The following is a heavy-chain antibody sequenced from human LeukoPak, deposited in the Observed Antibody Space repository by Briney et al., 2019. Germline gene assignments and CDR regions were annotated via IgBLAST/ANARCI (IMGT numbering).Heavy chain of an antibody. Sequence: SETLSLTCTVSGGSISSGGYYWSWIRQHPGKGLEWIGYIYYSGSTYYNPSLKGRVIISVDTSKNQFSLKLSSVTAADTAVYHCARVLPHRHLRYGYYGRRGYAFDIWGQGTMVTVSS. CDR1: GGSISSGGYY. D-gene: IGHD4-17*01. CDR2: IYYSGST. CDR3: ARVLPHRHLRYGYYGRRGYAFDI. J-gene: IGHJ3*02. V-gene: IGHV4-31*03.